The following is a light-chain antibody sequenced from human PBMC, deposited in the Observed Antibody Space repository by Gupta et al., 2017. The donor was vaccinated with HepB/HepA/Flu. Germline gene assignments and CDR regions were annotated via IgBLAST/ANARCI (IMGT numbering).Light chain of an antibody. Sequence: EIVFTQSPATMSLSPGERATLSCRASQSVSSYLAWYQQKPGQAPRLLIYDASNRATGTPARFSGSGSGTDFTLTISSLEPEDFAVYYCQQRSNWPPLLTFGGGTKVEIK. V-gene: IGKV3-11*01. CDR3: QQRSNWPPLLT. CDR2: DAS. J-gene: IGKJ4*01. CDR1: QSVSSY.